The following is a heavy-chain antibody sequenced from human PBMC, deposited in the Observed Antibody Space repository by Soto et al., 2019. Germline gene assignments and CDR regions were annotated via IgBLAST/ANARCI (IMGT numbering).Heavy chain of an antibody. J-gene: IGHJ5*02. CDR1: GFTFSAYD. CDR3: ARQASYWHGGGGWIDP. V-gene: IGHV3-13*01. D-gene: IGHD2-8*02. Sequence: EVQLVESGGGLVQPGGSLRLSCAASGFTFSAYDMHWVRQATGKGLEWVSAIGTQHDTYYPDSVKGRFTISRENAKNSLYPQMNSLRAGDTAVYYCARQASYWHGGGGWIDPWGQGTLVTVSS. CDR2: IGTQHDT.